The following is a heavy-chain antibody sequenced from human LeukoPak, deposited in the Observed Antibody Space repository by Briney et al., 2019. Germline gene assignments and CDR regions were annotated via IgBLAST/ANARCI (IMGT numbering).Heavy chain of an antibody. CDR3: ARDQNDYSNDPDY. V-gene: IGHV3-48*04. CDR2: ISSGSSTI. CDR1: GFAFSTYS. Sequence: PGGSLRLSCAASGFAFSTYSMNWVRQAPGKGLEWVSYISSGSSTIYYADSVKGRFTISRDNAKNSLYLQMNSLRAEDTAVYYCARDQNDYSNDPDYWGQGTLVTVSS. D-gene: IGHD4-11*01. J-gene: IGHJ4*02.